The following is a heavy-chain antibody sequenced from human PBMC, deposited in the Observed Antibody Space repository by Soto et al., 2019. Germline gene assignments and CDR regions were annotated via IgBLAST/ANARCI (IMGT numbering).Heavy chain of an antibody. J-gene: IGHJ4*02. D-gene: IGHD4-17*01. V-gene: IGHV3-23*01. CDR2: IGGSGGST. CDR1: GCTFSSYA. CDR3: AKGRFGDYLYFDY. Sequence: VGSLRLSCAASGCTFSSYAMSWVRQAPGKGLEWVSAIGGSGGSTYYADSVKGRFTISRDNSKNTLYLQMNSLRAEDTAVYYCAKGRFGDYLYFDYWGRGTLVTVSS.